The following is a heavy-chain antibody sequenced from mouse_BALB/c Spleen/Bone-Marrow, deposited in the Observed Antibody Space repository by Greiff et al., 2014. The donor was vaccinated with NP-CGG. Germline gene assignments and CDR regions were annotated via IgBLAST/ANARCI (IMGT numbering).Heavy chain of an antibody. V-gene: IGHV14-3*02. CDR3: AGYYYGSSYGFAY. D-gene: IGHD1-1*01. Sequence: VHVKQSGAELVKPGASVKLSCTASGFNIKDTYMHWVKQRPEQGLEWIGRIYPANGNTKYDPKFQGKATITADTSSNTAYLQLSSLTSEDTAIYYCAGYYYGSSYGFAYWGQGTLVTVSA. J-gene: IGHJ3*01. CDR2: IYPANGNT. CDR1: GFNIKDTY.